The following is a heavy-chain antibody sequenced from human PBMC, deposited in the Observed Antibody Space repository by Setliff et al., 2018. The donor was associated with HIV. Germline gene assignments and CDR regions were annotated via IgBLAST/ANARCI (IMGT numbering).Heavy chain of an antibody. V-gene: IGHV4-39*01. CDR2: VYYTGST. J-gene: IGHJ6*03. CDR1: DGYISRTSYY. D-gene: IGHD3-16*01. CDR3: ARHPFPPMRDYYYYIDV. Sequence: PSETLSLTCTVSDGYISRTSYYWGWIRQPPGRGLEWIGSVYYTGSTYYNPSLKSRVTISVDTSKNQFSLKLRSVSAADTAVYYSARHPFPPMRDYYYYIDVWGKGTTVTVSS.